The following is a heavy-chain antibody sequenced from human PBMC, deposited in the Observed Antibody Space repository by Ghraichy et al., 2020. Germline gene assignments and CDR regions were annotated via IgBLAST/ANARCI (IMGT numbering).Heavy chain of an antibody. D-gene: IGHD1-14*01. Sequence: SLRLSCAASGFTFDDYAMHWVRQAPGKGLEWVSGISWNSGSIGYADSVKGRFTISRDNAKNSLYLQMNSLRAEDMALYYCAKGKNWDHGAFDIWGQGTMVTVSS. CDR2: ISWNSGSI. J-gene: IGHJ3*02. CDR1: GFTFDDYA. CDR3: AKGKNWDHGAFDI. V-gene: IGHV3-9*03.